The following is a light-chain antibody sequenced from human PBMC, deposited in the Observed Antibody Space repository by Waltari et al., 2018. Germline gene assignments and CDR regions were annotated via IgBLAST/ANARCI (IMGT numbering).Light chain of an antibody. Sequence: QSALTQPPSASGSPGQSVTISCTGTGSDGGGSTYVSCYQLHPANAPKLIIYEVSKRPSGVPDRFSGSKSGNTASLTVSGLRTEDEADYYCSSYGGNNNLAVFGTGTKVIVL. V-gene: IGLV2-8*01. CDR2: EVS. CDR3: SSYGGNNNLAV. CDR1: GSDGGGSTY. J-gene: IGLJ1*01.